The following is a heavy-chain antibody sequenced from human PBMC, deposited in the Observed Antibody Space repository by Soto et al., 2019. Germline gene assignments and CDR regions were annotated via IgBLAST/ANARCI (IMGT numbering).Heavy chain of an antibody. CDR1: GGTFSSYA. CDR3: AGGRDYYDSSGYAQIFDY. J-gene: IGHJ4*02. D-gene: IGHD3-22*01. V-gene: IGHV1-69*01. CDR2: IIPIFGTA. Sequence: QVQLVQSGAEVKKPGSSVKVSCKASGGTFSSYAISWVRQAPGQGLEWMGGIIPIFGTANYAQKFQGRVTITVDESTSTAYMELSSLRSEDTAVYYCAGGRDYYDSSGYAQIFDYWGQGTLVTVSS.